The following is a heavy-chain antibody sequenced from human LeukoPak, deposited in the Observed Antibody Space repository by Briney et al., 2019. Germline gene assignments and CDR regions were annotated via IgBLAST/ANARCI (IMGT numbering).Heavy chain of an antibody. Sequence: SETLSLTCTVSGGSISSSSYYWGWIRQPPGKGLKWIGSIYYSGSTYYNPSLKSRVTISVDTSRNQFSLKLSSVTAADTAVYYCARNPQSYYYYYYMDVWGKGTTVTVSS. J-gene: IGHJ6*03. V-gene: IGHV4-39*07. CDR1: GGSISSSSYY. CDR3: ARNPQSYYYYYYMDV. CDR2: IYYSGST.